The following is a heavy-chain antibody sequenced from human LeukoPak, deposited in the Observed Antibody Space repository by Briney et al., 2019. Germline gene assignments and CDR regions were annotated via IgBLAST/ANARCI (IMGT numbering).Heavy chain of an antibody. Sequence: SETLSLTCTVSGGSIRSYYWSWIRQPAGKGLDWIGHIYTSGSTNYNPSLKSRVTMSVDTSKNQFSLKLSSVTAADTAVYYCARDVGYGGSQPIFDIWGQGTMVTVSS. CDR2: IYTSGST. CDR3: ARDVGYGGSQPIFDI. J-gene: IGHJ3*02. V-gene: IGHV4-4*07. D-gene: IGHD4-23*01. CDR1: GGSIRSYY.